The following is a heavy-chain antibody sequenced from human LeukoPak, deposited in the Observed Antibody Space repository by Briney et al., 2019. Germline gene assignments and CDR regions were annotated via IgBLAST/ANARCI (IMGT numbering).Heavy chain of an antibody. CDR1: GGSISGYY. CDR3: ARAHPEYYYDSSGYPNYFDY. J-gene: IGHJ4*02. CDR2: IHYSGST. D-gene: IGHD3-22*01. V-gene: IGHV4-59*01. Sequence: SETLSLTCSVSGGSISGYYWSWIRQPPGKGLEWIGYIHYSGSTYYNPSLKSRVTISVDTSKNQFSLKLRSVTAADTAVYYCARAHPEYYYDSSGYPNYFDYWGRGTLVTVSS.